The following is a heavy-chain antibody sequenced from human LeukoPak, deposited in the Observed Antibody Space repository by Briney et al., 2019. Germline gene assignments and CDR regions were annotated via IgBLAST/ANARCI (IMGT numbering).Heavy chain of an antibody. D-gene: IGHD6-6*01. Sequence: GESLKISCKGSGYRFTSYWIGWVRQTPGKGLEWMGIIYPGDSETRYSPSFQGQVTISADKSISTAYLQWSSLKASDTAMYYCARNSEENSKSSDPDYWGQGTLVTVSS. CDR2: IYPGDSET. CDR3: ARNSEENSKSSDPDY. V-gene: IGHV5-51*01. J-gene: IGHJ4*02. CDR1: GYRFTSYW.